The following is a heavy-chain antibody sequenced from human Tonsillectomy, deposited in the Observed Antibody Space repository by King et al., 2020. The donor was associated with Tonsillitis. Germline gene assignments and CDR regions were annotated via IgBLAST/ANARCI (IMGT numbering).Heavy chain of an antibody. J-gene: IGHJ4*02. CDR1: GFSFSAAW. V-gene: IGHV3-15*01. D-gene: IGHD4-17*01. CDR3: TTDSDYGDYGLDY. CDR2: IKRKSEGETT. Sequence: VQLVESGGGLVQPGGFLRLSCEVSGFSFSAAWMSWVRQAPGKGLEWVGRIKRKSEGETTDYAASLKCRFIISRDDSEKTVYLHMNSLKPEDTAVYYCTTDSDYGDYGLDYWGQGTLVTVSS.